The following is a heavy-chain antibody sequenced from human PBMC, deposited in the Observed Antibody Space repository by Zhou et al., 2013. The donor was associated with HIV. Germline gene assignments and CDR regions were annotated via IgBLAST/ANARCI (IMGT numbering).Heavy chain of an antibody. CDR2: ISVYSGNT. CDR3: ARAITXRHYYMDV. Sequence: QGQLVQSGGEVKKPGASLRVSCEGSGYPFGTYGLNWVRQAPGQGLQWMGWISVYSGNTDYAQKFQGRVTLTTDTATNTAYMELKSLTSDDTATYYCARAITXRHYYMDVWGKGTTVTVSS. D-gene: IGHD1-20*01. CDR1: GYPFGTYG. J-gene: IGHJ6*03. V-gene: IGHV1-18*01.